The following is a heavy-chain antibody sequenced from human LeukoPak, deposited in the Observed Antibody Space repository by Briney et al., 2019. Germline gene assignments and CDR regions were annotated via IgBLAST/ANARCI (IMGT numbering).Heavy chain of an antibody. CDR1: GGSFSGYY. V-gene: IGHV4-34*01. D-gene: IGHD5-18*01. Sequence: SESLSLTCAVYGGSFSGYYRSWIRQPPGKGLDWVGQINYSGTTTYNPALKSLVTTTVDTTKNQYSLKLSSVTAADTAVYYRGRGRYRYSHGYLDYWGQGTLVTVSS. CDR2: INYSGTT. J-gene: IGHJ4*02. CDR3: GRGRYRYSHGYLDY.